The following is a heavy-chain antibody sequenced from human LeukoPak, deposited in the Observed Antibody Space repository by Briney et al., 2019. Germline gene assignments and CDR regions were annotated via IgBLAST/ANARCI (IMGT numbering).Heavy chain of an antibody. Sequence: PGGSLRLSCAASGFTFNSYAMSWVRQAPGKGLEWVSGTGASGITTHYAGSVKGRFTLSRDNSKNTLYLQMSSLRAEDSAVYYCARCWHSSSWIGRDYYYYGMDVWGQGTTVTVSS. V-gene: IGHV3-23*01. J-gene: IGHJ6*02. CDR3: ARCWHSSSWIGRDYYYYGMDV. D-gene: IGHD6-13*01. CDR1: GFTFNSYA. CDR2: TGASGITT.